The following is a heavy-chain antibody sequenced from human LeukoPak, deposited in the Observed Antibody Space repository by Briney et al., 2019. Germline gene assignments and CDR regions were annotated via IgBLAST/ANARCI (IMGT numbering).Heavy chain of an antibody. CDR1: GGSFSGYY. Sequence: SETLSLTCAVYGGSFSGYYWSWIRQPPGKGLEWIGEINHSGSTNYNPSLKSRVTISVDTSKNQFSLKLSSVTAADTAVYYCATTNRDNFGDYFFDYWGQGTLVTVSS. CDR2: INHSGST. D-gene: IGHD4-17*01. V-gene: IGHV4-34*01. CDR3: ATTNRDNFGDYFFDY. J-gene: IGHJ4*02.